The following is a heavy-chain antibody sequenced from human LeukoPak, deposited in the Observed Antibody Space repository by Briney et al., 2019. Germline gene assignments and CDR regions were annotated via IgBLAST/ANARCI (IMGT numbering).Heavy chain of an antibody. V-gene: IGHV3-23*01. D-gene: IGHD3-9*01. Sequence: GGSLRLSCAASGFTFSSYGMSWVRQAPGKGLEWVSAISGSGGSTYYADSVKGRFTISRDNSKNTLYLQMNSLRAEDTAVYYCAKVWIYDILTGYYFDYWGQGTLVTVSS. CDR2: ISGSGGST. CDR3: AKVWIYDILTGYYFDY. J-gene: IGHJ4*02. CDR1: GFTFSSYG.